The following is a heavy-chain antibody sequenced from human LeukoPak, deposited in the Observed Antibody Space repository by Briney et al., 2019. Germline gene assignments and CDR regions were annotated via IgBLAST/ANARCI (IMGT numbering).Heavy chain of an antibody. CDR1: GGTFSSYT. D-gene: IGHD2-2*02. Sequence: SVKVSCKASGGTFSSYTISWVRQAPGQGLEWMGRIIPILGIANYAQKFQGRVTITADKSTSTAYMELSSLRSEDTAVYYCARDPANCSSTRCDIRARDPYFDYWGQGTLVTVSS. V-gene: IGHV1-69*02. J-gene: IGHJ4*02. CDR3: ARDPANCSSTRCDIRARDPYFDY. CDR2: IIPILGIA.